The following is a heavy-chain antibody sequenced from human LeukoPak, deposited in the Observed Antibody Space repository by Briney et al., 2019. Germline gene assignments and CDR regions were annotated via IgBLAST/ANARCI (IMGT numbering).Heavy chain of an antibody. CDR3: ARHLGGYYYYYMDV. J-gene: IGHJ6*03. V-gene: IGHV1-69*13. CDR1: GYTFTSYG. D-gene: IGHD3-16*01. CDR2: IIPTFGTT. Sequence: SVKVSCKASGYTFTSYGISWVRQAPGQGLEWMGGIIPTFGTTNYAQNFQGRVTITADESTSTAYMELSSLRSEDTAVYYCARHLGGYYYYYMDVWGKGTTVTVSS.